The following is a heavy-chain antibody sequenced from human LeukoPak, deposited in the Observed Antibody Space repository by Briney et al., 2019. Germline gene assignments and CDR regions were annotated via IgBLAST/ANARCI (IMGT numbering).Heavy chain of an antibody. CDR3: AGATTYCGADCYPLDAFDI. V-gene: IGHV1-2*02. Sequence: ASVKVSCKASGYTFTGYYMHWVRQAPGQGLEWMGWINPNSGGTNYAQKFLGRITMTRDTSISTAYMELSRLRSDDTAVYYCAGATTYCGADCYPLDAFDIWGQGTMVTVSS. D-gene: IGHD2-21*02. CDR2: INPNSGGT. CDR1: GYTFTGYY. J-gene: IGHJ3*02.